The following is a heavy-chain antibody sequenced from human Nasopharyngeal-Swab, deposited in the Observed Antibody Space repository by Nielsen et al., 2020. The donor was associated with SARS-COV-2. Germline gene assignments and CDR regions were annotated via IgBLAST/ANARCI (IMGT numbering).Heavy chain of an antibody. V-gene: IGHV4-59*01. J-gene: IGHJ5*02. D-gene: IGHD1-26*01. CDR3: ARVARASGRVGGRWFDP. CDR1: GGSISNYF. CDR2: SGNT. Sequence: GSLRLSCSVSGGSISNYFWSWVRQPPGKGLEWIGYSGNTNYNPSLKSRVPITVDTSKNQFSLKLSSVTAADTALYYCARVARASGRVGGRWFDPWGQGTLVTVSS.